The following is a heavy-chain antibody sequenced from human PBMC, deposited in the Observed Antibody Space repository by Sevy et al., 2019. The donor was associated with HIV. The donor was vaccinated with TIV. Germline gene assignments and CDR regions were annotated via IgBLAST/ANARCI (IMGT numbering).Heavy chain of an antibody. CDR1: VFTFSSHS. V-gene: IGHV3-48*02. CDR2: ISGTGNTI. CDR3: ARVPPYYDSNVSDF. Sequence: GGSLRLSCAASVFTFSSHSKNWVRQTPGKGLEWISYISGTGNTIYYADSVKGRFTISRDNAKNSLYLQLKSLRDEDTAIYYCARVPPYYDSNVSDFWGQGSLVTVSS. J-gene: IGHJ4*02. D-gene: IGHD3-22*01.